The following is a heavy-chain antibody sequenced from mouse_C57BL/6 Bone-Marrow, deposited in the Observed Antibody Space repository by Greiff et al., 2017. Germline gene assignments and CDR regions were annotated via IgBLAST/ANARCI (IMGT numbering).Heavy chain of an antibody. V-gene: IGHV10-1*01. Sequence: DVHLVESGGGLVQPKGSLKLSCAASGFSFNTYAMNWVRQAPGKGLEWVARIRSKSNNYATYYADSVKDRFTISRDDSESMLYLQMNNLKTEDTAMYYCVRTSSIRDVWGTGTTVTVSS. J-gene: IGHJ1*03. CDR2: IRSKSNNYAT. CDR3: VRTSSIRDV. CDR1: GFSFNTYA.